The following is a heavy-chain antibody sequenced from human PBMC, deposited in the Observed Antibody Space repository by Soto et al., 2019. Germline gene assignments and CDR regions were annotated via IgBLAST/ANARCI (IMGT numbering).Heavy chain of an antibody. D-gene: IGHD2-15*01. V-gene: IGHV3-13*01. CDR1: GFTFSNYD. Sequence: EVQLVESGGGLVQPGGSLRLSCAASGFTFSNYDMHWVRHVTGKGLEWVSTIGTAGDTYYPGSVKGRFTIARENAKNSWYRQMNSLRAEDTAVYYCARGRLISLYYFDYWGQGTLVTVSS. J-gene: IGHJ4*02. CDR3: ARGRLISLYYFDY. CDR2: IGTAGDT.